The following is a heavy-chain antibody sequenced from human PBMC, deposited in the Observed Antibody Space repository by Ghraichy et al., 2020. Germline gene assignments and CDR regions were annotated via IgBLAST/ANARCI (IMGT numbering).Heavy chain of an antibody. J-gene: IGHJ5*02. CDR3: ARDSSSWYEEGRKNNWFDP. CDR1: GYTFTGYY. CDR2: INPNSGGT. D-gene: IGHD6-13*01. Sequence: ASVKVSCKASGYTFTGYYMHWVRQAPGQGLEWMGRINPNSGGTNYAQKFQGRVTMTRDTSISTAYMELSRLRSDDTAVYYCARDSSSWYEEGRKNNWFDPWGQGTLVIVSS. V-gene: IGHV1-2*06.